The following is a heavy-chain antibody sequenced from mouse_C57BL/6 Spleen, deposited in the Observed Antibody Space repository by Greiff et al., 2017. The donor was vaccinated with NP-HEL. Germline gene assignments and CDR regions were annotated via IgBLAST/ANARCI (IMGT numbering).Heavy chain of an antibody. Sequence: EVQGVESGGGLVQPGGSLKLSCAASGFTFSDYGMAWVRQAPRKGPEWVAFISNLAYSIYYADTVTGRFTISRENAKNTLYLEMSSLRSEDTAMYYCARRSVNWDFDYWGQGTTPTVSS. J-gene: IGHJ2*01. CDR1: GFTFSDYG. CDR3: ARRSVNWDFDY. CDR2: ISNLAYSI. D-gene: IGHD4-1*01. V-gene: IGHV5-15*01.